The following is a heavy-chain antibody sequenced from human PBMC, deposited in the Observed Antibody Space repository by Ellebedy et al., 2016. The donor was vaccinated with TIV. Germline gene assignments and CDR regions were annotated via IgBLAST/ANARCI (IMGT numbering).Heavy chain of an antibody. Sequence: GESLKISCAASGFTFSSYGMHWVRQAPGKGLEWVAVIWYDGSNKYYADSVKGRFTIYRDNSKNTLFLNMNSLRAEDTAVYYCARDRQLVTRTGKGPRAGVDVWGQGTTVTVSS. V-gene: IGHV3-33*01. J-gene: IGHJ6*02. D-gene: IGHD3-9*01. CDR2: IWYDGSNK. CDR1: GFTFSSYG. CDR3: ARDRQLVTRTGKGPRAGVDV.